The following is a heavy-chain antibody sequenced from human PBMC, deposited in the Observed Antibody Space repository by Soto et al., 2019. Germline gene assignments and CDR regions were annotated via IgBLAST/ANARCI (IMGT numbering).Heavy chain of an antibody. V-gene: IGHV1-18*04. J-gene: IGHJ6*02. D-gene: IGHD1-26*01. CDR2: ISAYNGNT. CDR3: ARDQWELLARSYYYGMDV. Sequence: ASVKVSCKASGYTFTGYYMHWVRQAPGQGLEWMGWISAYNGNTNYAQKLQGRVTMTTDTSTSTAYMELRSLRSDDTAVYYCARDQWELLARSYYYGMDVWGQGTTVTVSS. CDR1: GYTFTGYY.